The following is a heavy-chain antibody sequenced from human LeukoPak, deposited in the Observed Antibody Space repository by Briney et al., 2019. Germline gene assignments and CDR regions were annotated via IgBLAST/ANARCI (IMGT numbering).Heavy chain of an antibody. CDR2: INHSGST. CDR3: ARESGVGAPRGAFDY. V-gene: IGHV4-34*01. D-gene: IGHD1-26*01. Sequence: SETLSLTCAVYGGSFSGYYWSWIRQPPGKGLEWIGEINHSGSTNYNPSLKSRVTISVDTSKNQFSLKLSSVTAADTAVYYCARESGVGAPRGAFDYWGQGTLVTVSS. CDR1: GGSFSGYY. J-gene: IGHJ4*02.